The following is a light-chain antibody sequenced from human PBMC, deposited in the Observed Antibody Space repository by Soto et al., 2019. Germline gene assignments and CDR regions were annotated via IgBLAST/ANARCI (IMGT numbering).Light chain of an antibody. V-gene: IGKV3-20*01. CDR2: GAS. CDR3: QQYGSSPLT. J-gene: IGKJ4*01. CDR1: QSVSSSY. Sequence: EIVLTQSPGTLSLSPGERATLSCRASQSVSSSYLAWYQQKPGQAPRLLIYGASSRATGIPDRFSGSGSGTDFTHIISRLEPEDFAVYYCQQYGSSPLTFGGGAKVDIK.